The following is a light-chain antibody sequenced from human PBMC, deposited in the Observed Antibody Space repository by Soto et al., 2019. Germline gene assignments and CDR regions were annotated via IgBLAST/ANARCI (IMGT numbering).Light chain of an antibody. J-gene: IGKJ2*01. Sequence: EIVMTQSPATLSVSPGDRATLSCRASRSVSRNLAWFQQKPAQAPRLLIYGASTRATGIPARFSGSGSGTEFTLTISSLQSEDFAVYYCQQYDNWPPYTFGQGTKLEIK. CDR1: RSVSRN. V-gene: IGKV3-15*01. CDR2: GAS. CDR3: QQYDNWPPYT.